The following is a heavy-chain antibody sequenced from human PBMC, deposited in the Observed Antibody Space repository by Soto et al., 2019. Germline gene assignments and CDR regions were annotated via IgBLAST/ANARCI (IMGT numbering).Heavy chain of an antibody. J-gene: IGHJ6*02. CDR1: GYTFTSYA. D-gene: IGHD1-1*01. V-gene: IGHV1-3*01. Sequence: ASVKVSCKASGYTFTSYAMHWVRQAPGQRLEWMGWINAGNGNTKYSQKFQGRVTITRDTSASTAYMELSSLRSEDTAVYYCARDQGPNYYYYYYGMDVWGQGTTVTVS. CDR2: INAGNGNT. CDR3: ARDQGPNYYYYYYGMDV.